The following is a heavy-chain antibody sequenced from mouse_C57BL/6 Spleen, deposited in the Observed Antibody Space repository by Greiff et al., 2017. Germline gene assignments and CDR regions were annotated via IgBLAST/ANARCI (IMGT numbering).Heavy chain of an antibody. D-gene: IGHD2-4*01. V-gene: IGHV1-15*01. CDR3: TRGEGYDYDGGNYFDY. CDR1: GYTFTDYE. Sequence: VQLQASGAELVRPGASVTLSCKASGYTFTDYEMHWVKQTPVHGLEWIGAIDPETGGTAYNQKFKGKAILTADKSSSTAYMELRSLTSEDSAVYYGTRGEGYDYDGGNYFDYWGQGTTLTVSS. CDR2: IDPETGGT. J-gene: IGHJ2*01.